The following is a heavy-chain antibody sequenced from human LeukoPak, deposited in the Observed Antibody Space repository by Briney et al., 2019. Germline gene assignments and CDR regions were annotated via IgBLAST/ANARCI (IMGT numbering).Heavy chain of an antibody. CDR1: GGSIRGYY. D-gene: IGHD3-10*01. CDR2: IYSSGST. Sequence: PSETLSLTCNVSGGSIRGYYWSWIRQPPGKGLEWTGYIYSSGSTNYNPSLKSRVTMSVDTSKNQFSLKVNSVTAADTAVYYCARVYDSGSQAYFYYMDVWGKGTTVTISS. CDR3: ARVYDSGSQAYFYYMDV. J-gene: IGHJ6*03. V-gene: IGHV4-59*01.